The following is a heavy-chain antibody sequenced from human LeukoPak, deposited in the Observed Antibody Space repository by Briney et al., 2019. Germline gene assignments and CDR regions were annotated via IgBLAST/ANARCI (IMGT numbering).Heavy chain of an antibody. CDR2: ISSSGSTI. Sequence: PGGSLRLSCAASGFTFSSYAMSWVRQAPGKGLEWVSYISSSGSTIYYADSVKGRFTISRDNAKNSLYLQMNSLRAEDTAVYYCARNYYDRPVCRWGQGTLVTVSS. V-gene: IGHV3-48*04. D-gene: IGHD3-22*01. CDR3: ARNYYDRPVCR. J-gene: IGHJ4*02. CDR1: GFTFSSYA.